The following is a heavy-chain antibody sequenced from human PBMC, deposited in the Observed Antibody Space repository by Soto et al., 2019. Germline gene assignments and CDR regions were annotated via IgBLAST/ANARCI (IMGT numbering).Heavy chain of an antibody. CDR1: GGSIISYY. CDR2: IYYSGST. D-gene: IGHD3-10*01. V-gene: IGHV4-59*01. CDR3: ARVSRDYYGSGSRLDY. Sequence: PSETLSLTCSVSGGSIISYYWSWSRQPPGKGLEWIGYIYYSGSTNYNPSLKSRVTISVDTSKNQFSLKLSSVTAADTAVYYCARVSRDYYGSGSRLDYWGQGTLVTVSS. J-gene: IGHJ4*02.